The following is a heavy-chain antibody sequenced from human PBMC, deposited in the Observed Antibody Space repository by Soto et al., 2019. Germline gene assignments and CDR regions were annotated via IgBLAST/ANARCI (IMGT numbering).Heavy chain of an antibody. D-gene: IGHD5-18*01. Sequence: GGSLRLSCAASGFTFSSYSMNWVRQAPGKGLEWVSYISSSSSTIYYADSVKGRFTISRDNSKNTLYLQMNSLRAEDTAVYYCARDPLWGTAMVLWYFDLWGRGTLVTVSS. V-gene: IGHV3-48*01. CDR3: ARDPLWGTAMVLWYFDL. J-gene: IGHJ2*01. CDR2: ISSSSSTI. CDR1: GFTFSSYS.